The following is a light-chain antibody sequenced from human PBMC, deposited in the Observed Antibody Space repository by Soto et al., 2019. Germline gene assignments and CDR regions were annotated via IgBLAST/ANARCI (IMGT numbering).Light chain of an antibody. Sequence: QSVLTQPPXXSXXXXXXXTISCTGSSSNIGAGYDVHWYQQLPGTAPKLLIYGNSNRPSGVPDRFSGSKSGTSASLAITGLQAEDEADYYCQSYDSSLSGWVFGGGTKLTVL. V-gene: IGLV1-40*01. CDR1: SSNIGAGYD. CDR2: GNS. CDR3: QSYDSSLSGWV. J-gene: IGLJ3*02.